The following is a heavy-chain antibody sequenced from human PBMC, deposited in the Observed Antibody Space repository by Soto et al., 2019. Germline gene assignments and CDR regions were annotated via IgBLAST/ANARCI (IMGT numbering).Heavy chain of an antibody. CDR2: ISYDGSNK. J-gene: IGHJ4*02. Sequence: GGSLRLSCAASGFTFSSYAMHWVRQAPGKGLEWVAVISYDGSNKYYADSVKGRFTISRDNSKNTLYLQMNSLRAEDTAVYYCASPHGNDYVWGSYRKNDYWGQGTLVTVSS. CDR3: ASPHGNDYVWGSYRKNDY. V-gene: IGHV3-30-3*01. D-gene: IGHD3-16*02. CDR1: GFTFSSYA.